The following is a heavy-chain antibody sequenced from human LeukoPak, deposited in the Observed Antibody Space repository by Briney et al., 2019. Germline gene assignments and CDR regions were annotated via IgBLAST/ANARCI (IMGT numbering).Heavy chain of an antibody. CDR1: GFTLHSCA. D-gene: IGHD3/OR15-3a*01. CDR3: AKQRPYYDFWGPFDY. J-gene: IGHJ4*02. V-gene: IGHV3-23*01. CDR2: ISASGGRT. Sequence: PGGSLRLSCAAFGFTLHSCAMSWVRQAPGKGPEWVAIISASGGRTYHADSVQGRFIISRDTSDNTVYLHMNSLRAEDTAVYYCAKQRPYYDFWGPFDYWGQGTPVLVSS.